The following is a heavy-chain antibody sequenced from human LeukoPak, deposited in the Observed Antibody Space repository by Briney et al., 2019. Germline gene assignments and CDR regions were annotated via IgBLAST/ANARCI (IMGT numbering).Heavy chain of an antibody. V-gene: IGHV4-30-4*08. J-gene: IGHJ4*02. CDR2: IYYSGST. CDR3: ASITGGYIDY. Sequence: SETLSLTCTVSGGSISSGDCYWSWIRQPPGKGLGWIGYIYYSGSTYYNPSLKSRVTISVDTSKNQFSLKLSSVTAADTAVYYCASITGGYIDYWGQGTLVTVSS. CDR1: GGSISSGDCY. D-gene: IGHD2-8*02.